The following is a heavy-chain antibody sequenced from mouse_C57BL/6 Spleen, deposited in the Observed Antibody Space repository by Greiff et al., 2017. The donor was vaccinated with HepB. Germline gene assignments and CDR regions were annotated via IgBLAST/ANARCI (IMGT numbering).Heavy chain of an antibody. V-gene: IGHV3-6*01. Sequence: EVQLVESGPGLVKPSQSLSLTCSVTGYSITSGYYWNWIRQFPGNKLEWMGYISYDGSNNYNPSLKNRISITRDTSKNQFFLKLNSVTTEDTATYYCARERGYGSSYWYFDVWGTGTTVTVSS. J-gene: IGHJ1*03. CDR3: ARERGYGSSYWYFDV. CDR1: GYSITSGYY. CDR2: ISYDGSN. D-gene: IGHD1-1*01.